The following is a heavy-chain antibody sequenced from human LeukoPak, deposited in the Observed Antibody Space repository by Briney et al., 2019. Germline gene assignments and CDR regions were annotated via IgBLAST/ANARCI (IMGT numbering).Heavy chain of an antibody. CDR2: ISGSGGST. Sequence: GGSLRLSCAASGFTFSSYAMSWVRQAPGKGLEWVSAISGSGGSTYYADSVKGRFTISRGNSKNTLYLQMNSLRAEDTAVYYCAKYGPRPRRRWLQMPQGHFDYWGQGTLVTVSS. D-gene: IGHD5-24*01. CDR3: AKYGPRPRRRWLQMPQGHFDY. V-gene: IGHV3-23*01. CDR1: GFTFSSYA. J-gene: IGHJ4*02.